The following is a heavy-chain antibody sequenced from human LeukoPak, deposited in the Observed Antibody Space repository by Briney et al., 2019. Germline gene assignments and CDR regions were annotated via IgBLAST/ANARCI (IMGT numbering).Heavy chain of an antibody. Sequence: GGSLRLSCAASGSTFSSYAMSRVRQAPGKGPEWVSAISGSGGSTYYADSVKGRFTISRDNSKNTLYLQMNSLRAEDTAVYYCAKEAYYYGSGMFDYWGQGTLVTVSS. CDR2: ISGSGGST. V-gene: IGHV3-23*01. CDR3: AKEAYYYGSGMFDY. D-gene: IGHD3-10*01. CDR1: GSTFSSYA. J-gene: IGHJ4*02.